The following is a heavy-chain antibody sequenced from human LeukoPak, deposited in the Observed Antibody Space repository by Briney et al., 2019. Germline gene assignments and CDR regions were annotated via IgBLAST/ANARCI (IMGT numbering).Heavy chain of an antibody. D-gene: IGHD6-19*01. CDR3: ARRYSSAWASDY. CDR1: GFTVSGNY. CDR2: IYRGGSR. V-gene: IGHV3-66*01. J-gene: IGHJ4*02. Sequence: GGSLRLSCAASGFTVSGNYMSWVRQAPGKGLEWVSVIYRGGSRYYADSVKGRFTISRDTSKNTLYLQMNSLRAEDTAVYYCARRYSSAWASDYWGQGTLVTVSS.